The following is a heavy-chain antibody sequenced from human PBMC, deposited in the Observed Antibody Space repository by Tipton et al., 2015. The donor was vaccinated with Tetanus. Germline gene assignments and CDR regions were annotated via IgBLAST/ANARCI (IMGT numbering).Heavy chain of an antibody. CDR2: SSDDGTDQ. CDR1: GFIFSSYG. J-gene: IGHJ4*02. Sequence: SLRLSCAASGFIFSSYGIHWVRQAPGKGLEWVAASSDDGTDQYYADSVKGRFTISRDNSKNTIYLQMNSLRAEDTALYYCAREADCSGGICFSGDFDNWGQGTQVTVSS. V-gene: IGHV3-33*01. D-gene: IGHD2-15*01. CDR3: AREADCSGGICFSGDFDN.